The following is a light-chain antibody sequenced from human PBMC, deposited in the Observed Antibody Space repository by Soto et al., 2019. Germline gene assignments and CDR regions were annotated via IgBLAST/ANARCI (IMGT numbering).Light chain of an antibody. Sequence: ETVMTQSPATLSVSPGERPTLSCRASQSVYSNLAWYQQKPGQAPRLLIYDASTRATGIPARFSGSVSGTEFTLTISSLQSEDFAVYYCQQYNTWPLTFGPGTKVDIK. V-gene: IGKV3-15*01. CDR2: DAS. CDR3: QQYNTWPLT. J-gene: IGKJ3*01. CDR1: QSVYSN.